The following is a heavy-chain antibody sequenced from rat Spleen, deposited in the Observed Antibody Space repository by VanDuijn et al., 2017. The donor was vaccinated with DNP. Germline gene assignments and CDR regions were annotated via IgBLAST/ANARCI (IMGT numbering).Heavy chain of an antibody. CDR1: GYSITSSY. CDR2: ISYSGSA. V-gene: IGHV3-1*01. CDR3: ARWSDYFDY. Sequence: EVQLQESGPALVKPSQSLSLTCSVTGYSITSSYRWNWIRKFPGNKMEWIGHISYSGSARYNPSLKSRIPITRDTSKNQFFLHLNSVTTEDTATYYCARWSDYFDYWGQGVMVTVSS. J-gene: IGHJ2*01.